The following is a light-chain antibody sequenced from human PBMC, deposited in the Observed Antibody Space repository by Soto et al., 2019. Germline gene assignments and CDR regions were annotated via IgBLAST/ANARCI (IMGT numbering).Light chain of an antibody. V-gene: IGLV2-14*01. CDR1: SNDVGGHNY. CDR2: DVS. J-gene: IGLJ2*01. Sequence: QSALTQPASVSGSPGQSITISCTGTSNDVGGHNYVSWYQQHPGKAPKLMIYDVSNRPSGVSNRFSGSKSGNTASLTISGLQDEDEADYYCSSYASSSTVVFGGGTKLTVL. CDR3: SSYASSSTVV.